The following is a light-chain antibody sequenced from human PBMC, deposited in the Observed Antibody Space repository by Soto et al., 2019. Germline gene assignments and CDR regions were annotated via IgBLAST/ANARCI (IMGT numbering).Light chain of an antibody. CDR2: WAS. Sequence: DIVLTQSPDSLAVSLGESATINCKSSQSVLYSSNNKNFLTWYQQKPGQPPRLLIYWASTRESGVPDRFSGSGSGTDFTLTISSLQPEDVAVYYCHQFYSTWTFGQGTKV. J-gene: IGKJ1*01. V-gene: IGKV4-1*01. CDR3: HQFYSTWT. CDR1: QSVLYSSNNKNF.